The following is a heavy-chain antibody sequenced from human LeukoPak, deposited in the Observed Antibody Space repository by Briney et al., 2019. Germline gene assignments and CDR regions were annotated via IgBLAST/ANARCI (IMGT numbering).Heavy chain of an antibody. Sequence: GGSLRLSCAVSGFSVSDKYMSWVRQAPGKGLEWVANIKLDGSERNYVDSVKGRFTISRDNAKNSLYLQMNSLRAEDTALYYCARDYDGNLDYWGQGALVTVSS. D-gene: IGHD4-23*01. CDR2: IKLDGSER. CDR3: ARDYDGNLDY. CDR1: GFSVSDKY. V-gene: IGHV3-7*05. J-gene: IGHJ4*02.